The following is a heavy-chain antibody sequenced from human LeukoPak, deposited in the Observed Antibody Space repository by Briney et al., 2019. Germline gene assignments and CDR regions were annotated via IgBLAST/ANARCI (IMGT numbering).Heavy chain of an antibody. CDR3: ARGDIVVVPVARYGMGV. V-gene: IGHV4-34*01. CDR2: INHSGST. D-gene: IGHD2-2*01. CDR1: GGSFSGYY. J-gene: IGHJ6*02. Sequence: SETLSLTCAVHGGSFSGYYWSWIRQPPGKGLEWIGEINHSGSTNYNPSLKSRVTISIDTSRNQFSLKLSPVTAADTAVYYCARGDIVVVPVARYGMGVWGQGTTVTVSS.